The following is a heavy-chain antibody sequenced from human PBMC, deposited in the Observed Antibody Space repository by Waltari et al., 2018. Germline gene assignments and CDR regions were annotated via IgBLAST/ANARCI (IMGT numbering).Heavy chain of an antibody. CDR3: AKDIRSGWYGSGYFDY. CDR2: ISWNSGSI. Sequence: EVQLVESGGGLVQPGRSLRLSCAASGFTFDDYAMHWVRQAPGKGLEWVSGISWNSGSIGYADSVKGRFTISRDNAKNSLYLQMNSLRAEDTALYYCAKDIRSGWYGSGYFDYWGQGTLVTVSS. D-gene: IGHD6-19*01. J-gene: IGHJ4*02. V-gene: IGHV3-9*01. CDR1: GFTFDDYA.